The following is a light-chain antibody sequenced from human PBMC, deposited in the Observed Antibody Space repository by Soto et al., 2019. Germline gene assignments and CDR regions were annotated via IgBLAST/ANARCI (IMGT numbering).Light chain of an antibody. CDR2: DAS. CDR3: QQRSKWPRA. J-gene: IGKJ4*01. V-gene: IGKV3-11*01. Sequence: EIVLTQSPDTLPLSPGDRAPLSSRASQSVDNYLAWYQQRPGQAPRLLIYDASTRATGIPARFTASGSGTDCSLTISSLEPEDVAVYYCQQRSKWPRAFGGGNKVEIK. CDR1: QSVDNY.